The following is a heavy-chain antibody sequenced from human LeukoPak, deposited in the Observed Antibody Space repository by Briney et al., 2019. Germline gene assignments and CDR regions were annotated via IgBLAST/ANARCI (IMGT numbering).Heavy chain of an antibody. V-gene: IGHV3-30*04. CDR1: GGTFSSYA. J-gene: IGHJ5*02. CDR2: ISYDGSNN. Sequence: SCKASGGTFSSYAMHWVRQAPGTGLEWVAVISYDGSNNYYADSVKGRFTISRDNSKNTLYLEMNSLRAEDTAAYYCARARSSGLSQAIDTWGQGTLVTVSS. D-gene: IGHD3-22*01. CDR3: ARARSSGLSQAIDT.